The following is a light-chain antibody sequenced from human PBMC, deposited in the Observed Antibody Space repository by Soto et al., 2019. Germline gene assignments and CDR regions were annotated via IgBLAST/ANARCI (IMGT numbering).Light chain of an antibody. V-gene: IGKV3-15*01. Sequence: EIVMTQSPATLSVSPGERATLSCRASQSVSSNLAWYRQKPGQAPRLLIYGASTRATGIPARFSGSGSGTEFTLTISSLRSEDFAVYYCQQYNNWPQTFGQGTKVEIK. CDR2: GAS. CDR1: QSVSSN. CDR3: QQYNNWPQT. J-gene: IGKJ1*01.